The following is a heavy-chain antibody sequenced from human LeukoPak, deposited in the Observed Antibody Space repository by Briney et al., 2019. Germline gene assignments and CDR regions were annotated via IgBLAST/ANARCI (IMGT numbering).Heavy chain of an antibody. CDR1: GGSISSSSYY. CDR2: IYYSGST. D-gene: IGHD3-3*01. CDR3: ARERVKSVDY. V-gene: IGHV4-39*02. J-gene: IGHJ4*02. Sequence: PSETLSLTCTVSGGSISSSSYYWGWIRQPPGKGLERIGSIYYSGSTYYNPSLNSRVTISVDTSKNQFSLKLSSVTAADTAVYYCARERVKSVDYWGQGTLVTVSS.